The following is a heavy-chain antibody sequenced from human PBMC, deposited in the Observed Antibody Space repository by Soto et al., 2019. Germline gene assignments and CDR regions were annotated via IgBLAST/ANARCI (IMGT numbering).Heavy chain of an antibody. Sequence: HVQLQESGPGLVKPSETLSLTCSVSGDSVRTYYWSWIRQAPGMGLEWIAFTSYSGFTSYNPSLASRLTVSLDTSRNQFSLKLTSMTAADTAVYFCARDGPLERGNAFHIWVPGTMVTVSS. D-gene: IGHD1-1*01. V-gene: IGHV4-59*02. J-gene: IGHJ3*02. CDR1: GDSVRTYY. CDR3: ARDGPLERGNAFHI. CDR2: TSYSGFT.